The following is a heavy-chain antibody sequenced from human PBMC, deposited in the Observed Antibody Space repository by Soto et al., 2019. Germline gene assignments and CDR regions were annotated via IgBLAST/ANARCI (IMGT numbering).Heavy chain of an antibody. CDR1: GYSISAYY. J-gene: IGHJ4*02. CDR3: GRDDYGIFPY. CDR2: IDPKNGGS. D-gene: IGHD3-10*01. V-gene: IGHV1-2*02. Sequence: QVQLVQSGTAVKKPGASVKVSCQASGYSISAYYIHWVRQAPGKGLEWMGWIDPKNGGSVSAQKFQGRLTMTRDSFISTVYMDLSGLTSDDAALYYCGRDDYGIFPYWGQGSLVTVSS.